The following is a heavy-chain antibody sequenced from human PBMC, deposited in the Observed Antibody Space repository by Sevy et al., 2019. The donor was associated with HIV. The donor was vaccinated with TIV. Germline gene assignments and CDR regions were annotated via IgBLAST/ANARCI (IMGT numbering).Heavy chain of an antibody. CDR3: ARSTNSAALDY. D-gene: IGHD2-2*01. V-gene: IGHV3-7*01. J-gene: IGHJ4*02. Sequence: GGSLRLSCAVSGFTFSSYWMSWVRQAPGKGLEWVANIEQDGGAQYYVDSVKGRFAISRDNAKNSLFLQMNSLRVEDTAVYYCARSTNSAALDYWGQGTPVTVSS. CDR2: IEQDGGAQ. CDR1: GFTFSSYW.